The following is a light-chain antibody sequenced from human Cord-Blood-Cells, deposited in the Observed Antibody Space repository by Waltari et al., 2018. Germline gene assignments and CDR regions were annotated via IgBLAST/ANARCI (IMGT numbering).Light chain of an antibody. CDR3: QQSYSTLFT. V-gene: IGKV1-39*01. CDR2: AAS. Sequence: DIQMTPSPSSLSASVGNRVTILCRASQSISSYLNWYQQKPGKAPKLLIYAASSLQSGVPSRFSGSGSGTDFTLTISSLQPEDFATYYCQQSYSTLFTFGPGTKVDIK. J-gene: IGKJ3*01. CDR1: QSISSY.